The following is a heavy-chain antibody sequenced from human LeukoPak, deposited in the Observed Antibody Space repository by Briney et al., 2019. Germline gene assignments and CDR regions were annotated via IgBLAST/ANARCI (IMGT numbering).Heavy chain of an antibody. J-gene: IGHJ6*02. CDR3: AKALFRDGYNYYYYYGMDV. CDR2: ISGSGGST. Sequence: GRSLRLSCAASGFTFSSYAMSWVRQAPGNGLEWVSAISGSGGSTYYADSVKGRFTISRDNSKNTLYLQMNSLRAEDTAVYYCAKALFRDGYNYYYYYGMDVWGQGTTVTVSS. D-gene: IGHD5-24*01. V-gene: IGHV3-23*01. CDR1: GFTFSSYA.